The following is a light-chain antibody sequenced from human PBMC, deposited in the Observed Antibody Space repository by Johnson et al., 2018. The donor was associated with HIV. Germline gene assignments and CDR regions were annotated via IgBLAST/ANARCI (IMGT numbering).Light chain of an antibody. CDR3: GTWDSSLSALYV. CDR1: SSNIGNNY. Sequence: QSVLTQPPSVSAAPGQKVTISCSGSSSNIGNNYVSWYQQLPGSAPKLLIYENTQRPSGIPDRFSGSKSGTSATLGITGLQTGDEADYYCGTWDSSLSALYVFGTGTKVTVL. J-gene: IGLJ1*01. V-gene: IGLV1-51*02. CDR2: ENT.